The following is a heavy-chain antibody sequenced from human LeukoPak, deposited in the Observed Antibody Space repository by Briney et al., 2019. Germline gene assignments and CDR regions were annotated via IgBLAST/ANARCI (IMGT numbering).Heavy chain of an antibody. Sequence: GGSLRLSCAASGFTFSSDGMSWVRQVPGKGLEWVSGISGSGGSTDYADSVKGRFTISRDNSKNTLYLQMNSLRAEDTAVYYCARVIAGEGYCSGGSCYSGFFDNYYYYYMDVWGKGTTVTISS. D-gene: IGHD2-15*01. CDR2: ISGSGGST. V-gene: IGHV3-23*01. CDR1: GFTFSSDG. CDR3: ARVIAGEGYCSGGSCYSGFFDNYYYYYMDV. J-gene: IGHJ6*03.